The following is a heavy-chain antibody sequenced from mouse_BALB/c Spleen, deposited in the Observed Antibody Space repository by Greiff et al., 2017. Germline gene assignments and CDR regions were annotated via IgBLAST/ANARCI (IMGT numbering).Heavy chain of an antibody. CDR3: ASPYYYGSSYGFAY. Sequence: EVQLQQSGAELVRPGALVKLSYKASGFNIKDYYMHWVKQRPEQGLEWIGWIDPENGNTIYDPKFQGKASITADTSSNTAYLQLSSLTSEDTAVYYCASPYYYGSSYGFAYWGQGTLVTVSA. V-gene: IGHV14-1*02. D-gene: IGHD1-1*01. CDR2: IDPENGNT. J-gene: IGHJ3*01. CDR1: GFNIKDYY.